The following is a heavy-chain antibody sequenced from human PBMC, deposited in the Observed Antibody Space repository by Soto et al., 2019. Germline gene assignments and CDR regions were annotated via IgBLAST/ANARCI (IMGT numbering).Heavy chain of an antibody. CDR3: ARHLVSGSRTPKRPDDAFDI. Sequence: PSETLSLTCTVSGGSISSSSYYWGWIRQPPGKGLEWIGSIYYSGSTYYNPSLKSRVTISVDTSKNQFSLKLSSVTAADTAVYYCARHLVSGSRTPKRPDDAFDIWGQGTMVTVSS. CDR1: GGSISSSSYY. D-gene: IGHD3-16*01. J-gene: IGHJ3*02. V-gene: IGHV4-39*01. CDR2: IYYSGST.